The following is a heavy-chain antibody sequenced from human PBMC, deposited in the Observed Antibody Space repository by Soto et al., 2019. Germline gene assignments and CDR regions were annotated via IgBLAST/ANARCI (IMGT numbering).Heavy chain of an antibody. Sequence: DVQLLESGGGLVQPEGSLRLSCAASGFTFSSYAMGWVRQGPGKGLEWVAVVSIGGSTHYADSVRGRFTISRDNSKNTLSLQMNSLTAEDTAVYFCAKRRGAGGNFYYWGQGALVTVSS. V-gene: IGHV3-23*01. J-gene: IGHJ4*02. CDR3: AKRRGAGGNFYY. D-gene: IGHD1-26*01. CDR2: VSIGGST. CDR1: GFTFSSYA.